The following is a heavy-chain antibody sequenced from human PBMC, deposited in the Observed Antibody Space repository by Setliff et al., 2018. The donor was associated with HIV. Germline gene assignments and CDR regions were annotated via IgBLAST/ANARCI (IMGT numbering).Heavy chain of an antibody. V-gene: IGHV1-46*01. CDR2: INPSGGST. J-gene: IGHJ6*03. CDR3: ARDGYYNSWSGYGYYYYYMDV. D-gene: IGHD3-3*01. CDR1: GYTFTSYY. Sequence: ASVKVSCKASGYTFTSYYMHWVRQAPGQGLEWMGIINPSGGSTRYAQKFQGRVTMTRDTSMSTVYMELSSLRSEDTAVDYCARDGYYNSWSGYGYYYYYMDVWGKGTTVTVS.